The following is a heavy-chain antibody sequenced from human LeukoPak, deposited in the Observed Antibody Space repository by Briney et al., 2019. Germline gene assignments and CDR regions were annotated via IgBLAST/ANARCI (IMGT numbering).Heavy chain of an antibody. D-gene: IGHD1-26*01. J-gene: IGHJ4*02. Sequence: GGSLRLSCAASGFTFSRYWMSWVRQAPGKGLEWVANIKQDGREKYYVDSARGRFTISRDNAENSLYLQMSSLRAEDTAVYYCASFIGGSYSHFGYWGQGTLVTVSS. CDR1: GFTFSRYW. V-gene: IGHV3-7*05. CDR3: ASFIGGSYSHFGY. CDR2: IKQDGREK.